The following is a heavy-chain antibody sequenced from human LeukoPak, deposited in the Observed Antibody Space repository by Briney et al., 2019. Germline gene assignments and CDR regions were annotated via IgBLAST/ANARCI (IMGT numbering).Heavy chain of an antibody. Sequence: PSETLSLTCTVSGDSISSDYWSWIRQPPGKGLEWIGYIYYSGTTNYNPSLKSRVTISVDTSKNRFSLKLNSVTAADTAVYYCARVIWNSVYYYYSMDVWGKGTTVTVSS. CDR3: ARVIWNSVYYYYSMDV. V-gene: IGHV4-59*01. CDR1: GDSISSDY. D-gene: IGHD1-7*01. CDR2: IYYSGTT. J-gene: IGHJ6*03.